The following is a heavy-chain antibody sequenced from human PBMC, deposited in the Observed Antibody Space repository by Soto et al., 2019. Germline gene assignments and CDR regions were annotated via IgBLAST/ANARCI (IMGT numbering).Heavy chain of an antibody. CDR2: ISAYNGNT. V-gene: IGHV1-18*01. D-gene: IGHD3-10*01. CDR3: ARERLRVLYYYYMDV. CDR1: GYTFTSYG. J-gene: IGHJ6*03. Sequence: ASVKVSCKASGYTFTSYGISWVRQAPGQGLEWMGWISAYNGNTNYAQKLQGRVTMTTDTSTSTAYMELRSLRSDDTAVYYCARERLRVLYYYYMDVWGKGTTVTVSS.